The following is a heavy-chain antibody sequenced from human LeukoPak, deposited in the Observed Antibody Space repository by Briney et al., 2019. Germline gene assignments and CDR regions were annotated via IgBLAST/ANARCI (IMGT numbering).Heavy chain of an antibody. Sequence: PGGSLRLSCAASGFTFSSYSMNWVRQAPGKGLEWVSSISSSSSYIYYADSVKGRFTISRDNAKNSLYLQMNSLRAEDTAVYYCARDMGEKYFDRCPDYWGQGTLVTVSS. V-gene: IGHV3-21*01. D-gene: IGHD3-9*01. J-gene: IGHJ4*02. CDR3: ARDMGEKYFDRCPDY. CDR1: GFTFSSYS. CDR2: ISSSSSYI.